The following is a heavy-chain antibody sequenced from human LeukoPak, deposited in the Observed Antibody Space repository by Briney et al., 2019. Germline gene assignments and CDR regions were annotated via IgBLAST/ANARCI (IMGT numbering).Heavy chain of an antibody. J-gene: IGHJ4*02. CDR1: GGSISSATYY. CDR3: ARNSCPSGSCYENRGYFDY. CDR2: IYTSGST. Sequence: SETLSLTSTVSGGSISSATYYWGWIRQPAGKGLEWLGRIYTSGSTNYNPSLKSRVTISVDTSKNQFSLKLSSVTAADTAVYYCARNSCPSGSCYENRGYFDYWGQGTLVTVSS. D-gene: IGHD2-15*01. V-gene: IGHV4-61*02.